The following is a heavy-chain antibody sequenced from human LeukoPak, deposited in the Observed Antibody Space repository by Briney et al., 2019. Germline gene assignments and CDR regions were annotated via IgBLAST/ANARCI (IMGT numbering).Heavy chain of an antibody. CDR2: ISGSGTNP. V-gene: IGHV3-23*01. Sequence: GSLRLSCAASGFTFRNYAMSGVRQTPGKGLEWVSGISGSGTNPYYRDAVKGPFTISTDNSKKTLYLQMNSLRVEDTAVYYCAKVGFVGQVPAAIVGGMDVWGQGTTVTVSS. CDR3: AKVGFVGQVPAAIVGGMDV. J-gene: IGHJ6*02. CDR1: GFTFRNYA. D-gene: IGHD2-2*02.